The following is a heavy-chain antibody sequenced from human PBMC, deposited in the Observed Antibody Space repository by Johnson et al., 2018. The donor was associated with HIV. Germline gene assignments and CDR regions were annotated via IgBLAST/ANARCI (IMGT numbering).Heavy chain of an antibody. Sequence: QMQLVESGGGLVQTGGSLRLSCAASGFTFSSYAMHWVRQAPGKGLEWVAVISYDGSNKYYADSVKGRFTISRDNSKNTLYLQMNSLRAEDTAVYYCAKFVGAGSYDAFDIWGQGTIVTVSS. D-gene: IGHD1-26*01. J-gene: IGHJ3*02. CDR1: GFTFSSYA. CDR3: AKFVGAGSYDAFDI. V-gene: IGHV3-30*18. CDR2: ISYDGSNK.